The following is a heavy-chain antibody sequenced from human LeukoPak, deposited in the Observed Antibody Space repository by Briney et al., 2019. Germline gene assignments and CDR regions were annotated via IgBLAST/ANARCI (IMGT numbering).Heavy chain of an antibody. CDR1: GFTFSDYY. Sequence: PGGSLRLSCAASGFTFSDYYMHWVRQAPGKGLEWVAFIRYDGSNKYYADSVKGRFTISRDNSKNTLYLQMNSLRAEDTAVYYCAKDGPKFSYGTGGGSYWGQGTLVTVSS. D-gene: IGHD5-18*01. J-gene: IGHJ4*02. V-gene: IGHV3-30*02. CDR3: AKDGPKFSYGTGGGSY. CDR2: IRYDGSNK.